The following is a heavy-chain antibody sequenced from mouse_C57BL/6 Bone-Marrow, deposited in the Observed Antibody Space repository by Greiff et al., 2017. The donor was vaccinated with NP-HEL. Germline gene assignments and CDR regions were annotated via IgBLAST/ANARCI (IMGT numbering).Heavy chain of an antibody. CDR3: AREVYYYATYYFDY. CDR1: GYTFTSYW. D-gene: IGHD1-1*01. Sequence: QVHVKQPGAELVMPGASVKLSCKASGYTFTSYWMHWVKQRPGQGLEWIGEIDPSDSYTNYNPKFKGKSTLTVDKSSSTAYMQLSILTSEDSAVYYFAREVYYYATYYFDYWGQGTTLTVSS. J-gene: IGHJ2*01. V-gene: IGHV1-69*01. CDR2: IDPSDSYT.